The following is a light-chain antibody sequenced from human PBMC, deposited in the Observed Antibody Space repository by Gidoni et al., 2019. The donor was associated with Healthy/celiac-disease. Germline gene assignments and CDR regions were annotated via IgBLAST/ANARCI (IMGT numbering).Light chain of an antibody. V-gene: IGKV3-11*01. CDR1: QRVSSY. Sequence: EIVLTQSPATLSLSPGERATLSCRASQRVSSYLAWYQQKPGQAPRLLIYDASNSATGIPARFSGSGSGTDFTLTISSLEPEDFAVYYCQQRSNWPRSITFGQGTRLEIK. J-gene: IGKJ5*01. CDR3: QQRSNWPRSIT. CDR2: DAS.